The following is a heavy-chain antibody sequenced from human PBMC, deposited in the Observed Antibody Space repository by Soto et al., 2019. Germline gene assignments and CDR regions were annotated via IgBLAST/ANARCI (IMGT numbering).Heavy chain of an antibody. V-gene: IGHV4-30-4*01. D-gene: IGHD3-3*01. CDR2: IYYSGST. J-gene: IGHJ4*02. Sequence: SETLSLTCTVSGGSISSGDYYWSWIRQPPGKGLEWIGYIYYSGSTYYNPSLKSRVTISVDRSKNQFSLRLNSVTAADTAVYYCARSSIKPQVFMYPFDSWSQATLLTVSS. CDR1: GGSISSGDYY. CDR3: ARSSIKPQVFMYPFDS.